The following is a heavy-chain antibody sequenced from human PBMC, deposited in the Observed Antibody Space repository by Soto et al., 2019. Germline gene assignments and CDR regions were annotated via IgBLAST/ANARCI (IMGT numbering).Heavy chain of an antibody. CDR3: AKDIAAAYFVPGDYYGMDV. CDR2: ISWDGGST. V-gene: IGHV3-43*01. D-gene: IGHD6-13*01. Sequence: GGSLRLSCAASGFTFDDYTMHWVRQAPGKGLEWVSLISWDGGSTYYADSVKGRFTISRDNSKNSLYLQMNSLRTEDTALYYCAKDIAAAYFVPGDYYGMDVWGQGTTVTVSS. CDR1: GFTFDDYT. J-gene: IGHJ6*02.